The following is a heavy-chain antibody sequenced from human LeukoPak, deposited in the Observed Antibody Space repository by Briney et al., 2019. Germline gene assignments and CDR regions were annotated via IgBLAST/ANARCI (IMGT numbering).Heavy chain of an antibody. CDR3: ARHAHYYDSSGYYSFDY. D-gene: IGHD3-22*01. Sequence: SETLSLTCTVAARSISSYYWSWIRQPPGKGLEWIGYIYYSGSTNYNPSLKSRVTISVDTSKNQFSLKLNSVTAADTAVYYCARHAHYYDSSGYYSFDYWGQGTLVTVSS. J-gene: IGHJ4*02. V-gene: IGHV4-59*08. CDR2: IYYSGST. CDR1: ARSISSYY.